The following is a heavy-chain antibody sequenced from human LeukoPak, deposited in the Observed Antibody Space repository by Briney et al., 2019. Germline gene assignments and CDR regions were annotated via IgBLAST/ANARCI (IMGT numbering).Heavy chain of an antibody. CDR2: IRSKAYGGTT. D-gene: IGHD1-1*01. Sequence: GGSLRLSCTASGFTFGDYAVSWIRQAPGKGLEWVGFIRSKAYGGTTEYAASVKGRFTISRDDFKSIAYLQMNSLKTEDTAVYYCTRVWNDELDGFDPWGQGTLVTVSS. J-gene: IGHJ5*02. V-gene: IGHV3-49*03. CDR3: TRVWNDELDGFDP. CDR1: GFTFGDYA.